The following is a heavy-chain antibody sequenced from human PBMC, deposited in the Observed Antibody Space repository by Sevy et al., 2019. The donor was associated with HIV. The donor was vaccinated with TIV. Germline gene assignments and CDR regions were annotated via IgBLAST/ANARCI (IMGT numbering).Heavy chain of an antibody. D-gene: IGHD3-16*01. CDR1: GFNFSTYA. J-gene: IGHJ4*02. CDR2: ISSDVIRK. Sequence: GGSLRLSCSVSGFNFSTYAMHWVRQAPGKGLEWVAVISSDVIRKYYGASVRGRLAISRDNSNDTLSLQMNSLGIEDTAFYYCARDARGDADLPDYWGQGTLVTVSS. CDR3: ARDARGDADLPDY. V-gene: IGHV3-30*09.